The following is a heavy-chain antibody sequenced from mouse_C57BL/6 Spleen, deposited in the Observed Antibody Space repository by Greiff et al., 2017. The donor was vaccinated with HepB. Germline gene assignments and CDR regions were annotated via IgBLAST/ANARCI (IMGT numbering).Heavy chain of an antibody. V-gene: IGHV5-17*01. Sequence: EVMLVESGGGLVKPGGSLKLSCAASGFTFSDYGMHWVRQAPEKGLEWVAYISSGSSTIYYADTVKGRFTISRDNAKNTLFRQMTSLRSEDTAMYYCAKQKALLRYFDGWGTGTTVTVSS. CDR3: AKQKALLRYFDG. CDR1: GFTFSDYG. D-gene: IGHD1-2*01. J-gene: IGHJ1*03. CDR2: ISSGSSTI.